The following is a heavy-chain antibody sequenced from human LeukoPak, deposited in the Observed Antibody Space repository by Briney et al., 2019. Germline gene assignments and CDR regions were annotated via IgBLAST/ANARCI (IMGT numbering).Heavy chain of an antibody. D-gene: IGHD3-10*01. CDR3: ARDRWVRGVILTADY. J-gene: IGHJ4*02. Sequence: GASVKVSCEASGYTFTSYAMSWVRQAPGQGLEWMGWINTNTGNPTYAQGFTGRFVFSLYTSFSTAYLQISSLKAEDTAVYYCARDRWVRGVILTADYWGQGTLVTVSS. CDR1: GYTFTSYA. V-gene: IGHV7-4-1*02. CDR2: INTNTGNP.